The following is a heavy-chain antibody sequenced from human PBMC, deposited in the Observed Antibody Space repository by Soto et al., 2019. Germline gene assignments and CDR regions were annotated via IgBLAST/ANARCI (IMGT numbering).Heavy chain of an antibody. CDR1: GYTFTSYA. D-gene: IGHD3-9*01. Sequence: ASVKVSCKASGYTFTSYAMHWVRQVPGQRLEWMGWINAGNGNTKYSQKFQGRVTITRDTSASTAYMELSSLRSEDTAVYYCARDLEGNDILTGYYISIYYYGMDVWRQGTTVTVSS. CDR2: INAGNGNT. V-gene: IGHV1-3*01. CDR3: ARDLEGNDILTGYYISIYYYGMDV. J-gene: IGHJ6*02.